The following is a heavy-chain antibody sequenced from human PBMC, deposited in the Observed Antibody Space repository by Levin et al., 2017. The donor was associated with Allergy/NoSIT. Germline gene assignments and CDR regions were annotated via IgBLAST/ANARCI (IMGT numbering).Heavy chain of an antibody. CDR3: ARGNSRGEIYYYYYGMDV. V-gene: IGHV3-11*01. J-gene: IGHJ6*02. Sequence: GGSLRLSCAASGFTFSDYYMSWIRQAPGKGLEWVSYISSSGSTIYYADSVKGRFTISRDNAKNSLYLQMNSLRAEDTAVYYCARGNSRGEIYYYYYGMDVWGQGTTVTVSS. CDR1: GFTFSDYY. D-gene: IGHD4-23*01. CDR2: ISSSGSTI.